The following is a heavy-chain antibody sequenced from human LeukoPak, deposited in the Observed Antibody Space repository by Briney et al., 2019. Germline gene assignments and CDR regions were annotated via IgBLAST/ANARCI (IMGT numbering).Heavy chain of an antibody. J-gene: IGHJ4*02. CDR3: ARDREYYDSSGYDDRTFDY. CDR2: INPNSGGT. D-gene: IGHD3-22*01. CDR1: GYTFTGYY. V-gene: IGHV1-2*02. Sequence: ASVKFSCKASGYTFTGYYMHWVRQAPGQGLEWMGWINPNSGGTNYAQKFQGRVTMTRDTSISTAYMELSRLRSDDTAVYYCARDREYYDSSGYDDRTFDYWGQGTLVTVSS.